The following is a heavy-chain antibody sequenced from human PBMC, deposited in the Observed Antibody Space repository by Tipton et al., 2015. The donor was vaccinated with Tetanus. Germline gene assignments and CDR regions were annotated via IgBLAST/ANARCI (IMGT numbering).Heavy chain of an antibody. CDR1: GYSFTGHW. D-gene: IGHD3-3*01. V-gene: IGHV5-51*01. CDR2: IYPGDSAT. Sequence: QSGPEVKKPGESLKISCKGSGYSFTGHWIAWVRHMPGKGLEWMGSIYPGDSATRYSPSFQGQVTISADKSISTAYLQWSSLKASDTAMYYCASPQIFGVVDAFDIWGQGTVVTVSS. J-gene: IGHJ3*02. CDR3: ASPQIFGVVDAFDI.